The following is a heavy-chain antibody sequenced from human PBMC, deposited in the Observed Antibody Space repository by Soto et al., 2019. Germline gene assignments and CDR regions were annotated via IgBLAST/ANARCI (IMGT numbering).Heavy chain of an antibody. J-gene: IGHJ3*01. CDR1: GVTFRNYG. CDR3: AXXHXXYXXISGXPLNAFDV. CDR2: IGLGSSTK. V-gene: IGHV3-48*04. Sequence: GSLRLSCAASGVTFRNYGMNWVRQAPGKGLEWVSYIGLGSSTKYYADSVEGRFTISRDNAKNSLYLQMNSLRAEDTAVYYCAXXHXXYXXISGXPLNAFDVWGQGXMVTV. D-gene: IGHD3-22*01.